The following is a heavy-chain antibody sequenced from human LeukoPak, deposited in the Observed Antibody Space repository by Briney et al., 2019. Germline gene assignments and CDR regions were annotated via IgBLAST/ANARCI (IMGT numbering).Heavy chain of an antibody. CDR2: ISYDGSNK. J-gene: IGHJ4*02. CDR3: ARGHHRLAVAGTPLLDY. Sequence: GGSLRLSCAASGFTFSSYAMHWVRQAPGKGLEWVAVISYDGSNKYYADSVKGRFTLSRDNSKNTLYLQMNSLRAEDTAVYYCARGHHRLAVAGTPLLDYWGQGTLVTVSS. V-gene: IGHV3-30*04. CDR1: GFTFSSYA. D-gene: IGHD6-19*01.